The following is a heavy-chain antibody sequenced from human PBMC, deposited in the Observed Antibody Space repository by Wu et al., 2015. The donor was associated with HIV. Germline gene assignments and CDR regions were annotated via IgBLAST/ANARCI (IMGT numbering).Heavy chain of an antibody. J-gene: IGHJ4*02. V-gene: IGHV1-8*01. CDR2: MNPRSGNT. Sequence: QVQLVQSGAEVKKPGASVKVSCKASGYTFTSYDINWVRQATGQGLEWMGWMNPRSGNTGYAQKFQGRVTMTRNTSISTAYMELSSLRSEDTAVYYCARGLDYYGSGSYGSVSDYWGQGNAGHRLL. D-gene: IGHD3-10*01. CDR3: ARGLDYYGSGSYGSVSDY. CDR1: GYTFTSYD.